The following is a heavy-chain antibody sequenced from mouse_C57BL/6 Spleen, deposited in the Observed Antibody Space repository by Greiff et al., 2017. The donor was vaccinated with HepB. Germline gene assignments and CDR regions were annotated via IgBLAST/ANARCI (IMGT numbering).Heavy chain of an antibody. V-gene: IGHV2-2*01. J-gene: IGHJ4*01. CDR3: ARGVYYDYDMDY. CDR2: LWSGGST. Sequence: VMLVESGPGLVQPSQSLSTTCPAPGSPLPSIGVHWVRQSPGKGLEWLGVLWSGGSTDYNAAFISRLSISKDNSKSQVFFKMNSLQADDTAIYYCARGVYYDYDMDYWGQGTSVTVSS. CDR1: GSPLPSIG. D-gene: IGHD2-4*01.